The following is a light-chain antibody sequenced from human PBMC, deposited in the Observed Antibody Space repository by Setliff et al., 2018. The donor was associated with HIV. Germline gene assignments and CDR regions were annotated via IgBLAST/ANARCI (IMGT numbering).Light chain of an antibody. CDR1: SSDVGRYDL. Sequence: LAQPASVSGSPGQSITISCTGTSSDVGRYDLVSWYQQHPGKAPKLIIYQATKRPSGVSNRFSGSKSGNTASLTISGLQAEDEADYYCCSNTGSNTYVFGTGTKGTVL. CDR3: CSNTGSNTYV. CDR2: QAT. J-gene: IGLJ1*01. V-gene: IGLV2-23*01.